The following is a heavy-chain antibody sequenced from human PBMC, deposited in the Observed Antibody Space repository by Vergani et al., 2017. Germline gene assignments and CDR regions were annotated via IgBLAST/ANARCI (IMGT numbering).Heavy chain of an antibody. D-gene: IGHD3-22*01. V-gene: IGHV3-48*04. CDR3: ARXGERGYDSSGYYYVDYYYYMDV. CDR2: ISSSSSTI. Sequence: EVQLVESGGGLVQPGGSLRLSCAASGFTFSSYSMNWVLQAPGKGLEWVSYISSSSSTIYYADSVKGRFTISRDNAKNSLYLQMNSLRAEDTAVYYCARXGERGYDSSGYYYVDYYYYMDVWGKGTTVTVSS. J-gene: IGHJ6*03. CDR1: GFTFSSYS.